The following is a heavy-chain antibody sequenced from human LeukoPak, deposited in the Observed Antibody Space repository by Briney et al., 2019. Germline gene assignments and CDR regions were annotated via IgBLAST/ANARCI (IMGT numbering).Heavy chain of an antibody. CDR3: ARPVYDSIGYYGNPTLYYFDY. D-gene: IGHD3-22*01. CDR1: GYSFTSYW. V-gene: IGHV5-51*01. Sequence: GESLKISCKGSGYSFTSYWIGWVRQMPGKGLEWMGIIYPGDSATRYSPSFQGQVTISADQSISTAYLQWSSLKASDTAMYYCARPVYDSIGYYGNPTLYYFDYWGQGTLVTVSS. CDR2: IYPGDSAT. J-gene: IGHJ4*02.